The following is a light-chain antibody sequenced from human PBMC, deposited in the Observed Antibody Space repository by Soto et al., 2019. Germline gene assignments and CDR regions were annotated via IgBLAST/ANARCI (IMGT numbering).Light chain of an antibody. Sequence: EIVLTQSPGTLSLSPGERATLSCRASQSVGSAYLAWYQQKLGQAPRLLIYSASTRATGIPDMFSGSGSGTDFTLTISRLEPEDFAVYFCQQYDKSPRTFGQGTKVEIK. CDR2: SAS. V-gene: IGKV3-20*01. CDR1: QSVGSAY. J-gene: IGKJ1*01. CDR3: QQYDKSPRT.